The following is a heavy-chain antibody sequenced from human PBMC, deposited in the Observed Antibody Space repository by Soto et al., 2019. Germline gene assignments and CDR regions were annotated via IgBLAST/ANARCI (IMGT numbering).Heavy chain of an antibody. CDR3: ARDSSGSPDYWFDP. CDR2: ISYDGSNK. D-gene: IGHD6-19*01. J-gene: IGHJ5*02. V-gene: IGHV3-30-3*01. Sequence: QVQLVESGGGVVQPGRSLRLSCAASGFTFSSYAMHWVRQAPGKGLEWVAVISYDGSNKYYADSVKGRFTISRDNSKNPLYLQMNSLRAEDTAVYYCARDSSGSPDYWFDPWGQGTLVTVSS. CDR1: GFTFSSYA.